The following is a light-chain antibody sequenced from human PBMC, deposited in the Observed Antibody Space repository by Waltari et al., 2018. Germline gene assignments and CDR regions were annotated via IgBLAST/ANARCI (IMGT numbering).Light chain of an antibody. V-gene: IGKV1-12*01. J-gene: IGKJ2*03. CDR3: HQHNSYPYS. Sequence: IQMTQSPSSLSSSVGDRITITCQASQGISNWLAWYQQKPGKAPKLLIYAASSLQSGVPSRFSGSGSGTEFTLTISSLQPEDFATYYCHQHNSYPYSFGQGTKVEIK. CDR1: QGISNW. CDR2: AAS.